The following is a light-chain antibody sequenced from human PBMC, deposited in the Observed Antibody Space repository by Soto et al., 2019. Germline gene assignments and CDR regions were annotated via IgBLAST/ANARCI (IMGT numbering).Light chain of an antibody. Sequence: QSALTQPASVSGSPGQSITISCTGTSNDVGGYNYVSWYQHYPGKAPKPIISEVSHRPSGVSNRFSGSKSGNTASLTISGLQAEDEADYYCSSYRRASTLYVIFGGGTKLTVL. CDR3: SSYRRASTLYVI. V-gene: IGLV2-14*01. CDR2: EVS. CDR1: SNDVGGYNY. J-gene: IGLJ2*01.